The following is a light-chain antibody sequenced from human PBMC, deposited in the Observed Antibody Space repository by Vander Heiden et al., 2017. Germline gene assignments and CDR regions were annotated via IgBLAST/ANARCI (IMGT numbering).Light chain of an antibody. CDR2: DAS. V-gene: IGKV1-33*01. CDR1: QDISNY. J-gene: IGKJ4*01. CDR3: QQYDNLPLT. Sequence: DIQMTQSPSSLSASVGASVTITRQASQDISNYLNWYQQKPGKTPKLLIYDASNLETGVPSRFSGSGSGTDFTFTISSLQPEDIATYYCQQYDNLPLTFGGGTKVEIK.